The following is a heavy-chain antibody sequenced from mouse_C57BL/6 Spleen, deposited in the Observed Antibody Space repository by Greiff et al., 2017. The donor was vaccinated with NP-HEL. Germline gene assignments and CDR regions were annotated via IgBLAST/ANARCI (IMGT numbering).Heavy chain of an antibody. J-gene: IGHJ4*01. CDR1: GYTFTSYW. Sequence: QVQLQQPGTELVKPGASVKLSCKASGYTFTSYWMHWVKQRPGQGLEWIGNINPSNGGTNYNEKFKSKATLTVDKSSSTAYMQLSSLTSEDSAVYYGARAYGSSPPYYAMDYWGQGTSVTVSS. CDR2: INPSNGGT. CDR3: ARAYGSSPPYYAMDY. V-gene: IGHV1-53*01. D-gene: IGHD1-1*01.